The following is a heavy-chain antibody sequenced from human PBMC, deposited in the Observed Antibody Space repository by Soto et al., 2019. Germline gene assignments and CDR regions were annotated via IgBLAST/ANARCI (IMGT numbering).Heavy chain of an antibody. Sequence: ASVKVSCKASGFTFTSSSVQWVRQARGQRLEWIGWITVGTGNTNYAQKFQERVTTTRDMSTSTAYMELSNLRSEDTAVYYCAAGDSSGYYGGWGKGTQVTVSS. D-gene: IGHD3-22*01. CDR2: ITVGTGNT. J-gene: IGHJ4*02. CDR3: AAGDSSGYYGG. CDR1: GFTFTSSS. V-gene: IGHV1-58*01.